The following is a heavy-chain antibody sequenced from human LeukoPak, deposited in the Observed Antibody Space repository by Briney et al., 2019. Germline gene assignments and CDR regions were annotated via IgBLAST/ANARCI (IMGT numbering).Heavy chain of an antibody. CDR2: ISGSGGST. Sequence: GGSLRLSCAASGFTFSSYAMSWVRQAPGKGLEWVSAISGSGGSTYYADSVKGRFTISRDNSKTTLYLQMNSLRAEATAVYYCAKGDVVVIGTDAFDIWGQGTMVTVSS. CDR3: AKGDVVVIGTDAFDI. CDR1: GFTFSSYA. V-gene: IGHV3-23*01. J-gene: IGHJ3*02. D-gene: IGHD2-21*01.